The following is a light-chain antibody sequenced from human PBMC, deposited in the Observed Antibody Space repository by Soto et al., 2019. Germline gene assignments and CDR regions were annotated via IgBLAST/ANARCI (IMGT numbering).Light chain of an antibody. CDR3: QQYNTYVT. CDR1: QSINSW. CDR2: KAS. Sequence: DIQMTQSPSTLSASVGDRVTITCRASQSINSWLAWYQQKPGKAPKLLLYKASILESVVPSRFSGSGSGTEFTPTISSLQSDDFATYYCQQYNTYVTFGGGTKVEIK. V-gene: IGKV1-5*03. J-gene: IGKJ4*01.